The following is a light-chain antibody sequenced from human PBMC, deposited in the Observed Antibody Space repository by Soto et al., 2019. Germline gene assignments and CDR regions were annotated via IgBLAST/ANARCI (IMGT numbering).Light chain of an antibody. Sequence: DIQMTQSPSSLSASLGDRVTLTCRSNETIHTYLNWYQQKSGSAPRLLIFGASNLETGVPVRFSGSGSGTDFTLTISNLQPEDFASYYCQQTYDAVPSTFGQGTRLEIK. V-gene: IGKV1-39*01. CDR3: QQTYDAVPST. CDR2: GAS. J-gene: IGKJ5*01. CDR1: ETIHTY.